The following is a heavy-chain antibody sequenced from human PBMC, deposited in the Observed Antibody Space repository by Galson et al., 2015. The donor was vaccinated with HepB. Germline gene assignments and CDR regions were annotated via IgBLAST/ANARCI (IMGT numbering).Heavy chain of an antibody. CDR3: ARGRQVTTLFDY. Sequence: SLRLSCAASGFTFSSYAMHWVRQAPGKGLEWVAIIPYDGSEKHYADSVKGRFTISRDNSKNTLYLQMNSLRVEDTAVYYCARGRQVTTLFDYWGQGTLVTVSS. D-gene: IGHD4-17*01. CDR2: IPYDGSEK. V-gene: IGHV3-30*04. CDR1: GFTFSSYA. J-gene: IGHJ4*02.